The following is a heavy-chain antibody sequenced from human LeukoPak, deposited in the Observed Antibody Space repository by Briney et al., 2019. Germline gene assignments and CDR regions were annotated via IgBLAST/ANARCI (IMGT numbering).Heavy chain of an antibody. CDR3: ARDFGGYCSSTNCYLGWFDP. CDR1: GFTFSSYS. V-gene: IGHV3-21*01. CDR2: ITSSSSYI. J-gene: IGHJ5*02. D-gene: IGHD2-2*01. Sequence: PGGSLRLSCAASGFTFSSYSMNWVRQAPGKGLEWVSSITSSSSYIYYADSVKGRFTISRDNAKNSLYLQMNSLRAEDTAAYYCARDFGGYCSSTNCYLGWFDPWGQGTLVTVSS.